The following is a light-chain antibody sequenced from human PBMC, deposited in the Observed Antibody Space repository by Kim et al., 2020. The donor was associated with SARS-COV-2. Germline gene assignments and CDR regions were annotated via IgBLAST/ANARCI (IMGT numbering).Light chain of an antibody. CDR3: NSRDSNDNVV. Sequence: VALGPTVRIKCQGDGRRSYYATWYQQKPGQAPILVIYGKNNRPSGIPDRFSGSSSGNTASLTVTGTQAGDEADYYCNSRDSNDNVVFGGGTQLTVL. V-gene: IGLV3-19*01. CDR2: GKN. J-gene: IGLJ2*01. CDR1: GRRSYY.